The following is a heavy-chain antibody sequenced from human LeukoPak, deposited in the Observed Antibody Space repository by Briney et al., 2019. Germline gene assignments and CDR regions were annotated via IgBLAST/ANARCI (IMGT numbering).Heavy chain of an antibody. V-gene: IGHV1-18*01. CDR1: GYAFSTYG. CDR3: ARDERNTCRAADCYYFDY. CDR2: ISPYNDDT. J-gene: IGHJ4*02. D-gene: IGHD2-21*02. Sequence: ASVKVSCKVSGYAFSTYGISWVRQAPGQGLEWMGWISPYNDDTNSAPKLQGRITMTTDISASTAYMELRSLRSDDTAVYYCARDERNTCRAADCYYFDYWGQGTLVTVSS.